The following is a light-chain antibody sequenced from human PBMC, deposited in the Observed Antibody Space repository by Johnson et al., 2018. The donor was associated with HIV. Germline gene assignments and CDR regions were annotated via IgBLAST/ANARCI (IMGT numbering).Light chain of an antibody. CDR2: EDT. J-gene: IGLJ1*01. CDR1: SSNIGNNY. CDR3: ETRDNSRKVGHV. V-gene: IGLV1-51*02. Sequence: QSVLTQPPSVSAAPGQKVTISCSGSSSNIGNNYVSWYQQVPGTAPKLLIYEDTKRPSGIPNRFSGSKSGTSATLAITGLQTWDEADYCCETRDNSRKVGHVFCTGSKVIVL.